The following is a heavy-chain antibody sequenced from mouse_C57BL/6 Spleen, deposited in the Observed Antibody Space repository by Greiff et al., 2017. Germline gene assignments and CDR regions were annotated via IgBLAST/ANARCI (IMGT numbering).Heavy chain of an antibody. V-gene: IGHV1-53*01. CDR2: INPSNGGT. D-gene: IGHD2-4*01. J-gene: IGHJ2*01. CDR1: GYTFTSSW. CDR3: ARGPIYYDYDEGVFLDY. Sequence: VQLQPPGTELVKPGASVKLSCKASGYTFTSSWMHWVKQRPGQGLEWIGNINPSNGGTNYNEKFKSKATLTVDKSSSTAYMQLSSLTSEDSAVYYCARGPIYYDYDEGVFLDYWGQGTTLTVSS.